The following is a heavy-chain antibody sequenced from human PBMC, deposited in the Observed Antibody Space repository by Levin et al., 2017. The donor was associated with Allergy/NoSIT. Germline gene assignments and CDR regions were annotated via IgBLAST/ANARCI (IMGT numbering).Heavy chain of an antibody. J-gene: IGHJ5*02. V-gene: IGHV5-10-1*01. Sequence: GESLKISCKGSGYSFTSYWISWVRQMPGKGLEWMGRIDPSDSYTNYSPSFQGHVTISADKSISTAYLQWSSLKASDTAMYYCAETMAGSSSWANWFDPWGQGTLVTVSS. CDR1: GYSFTSYW. D-gene: IGHD2-2*01. CDR2: IDPSDSYT. CDR3: AETMAGSSSWANWFDP.